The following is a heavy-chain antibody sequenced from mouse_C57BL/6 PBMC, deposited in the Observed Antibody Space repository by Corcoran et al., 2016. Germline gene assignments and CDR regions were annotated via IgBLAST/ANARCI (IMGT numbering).Heavy chain of an antibody. CDR1: GYTFTDYY. CDR2: INPNNGGT. Sequence: EVQLQQSGPELVKPGASVKISCKASGYTFTDYYMNWVKQSHGKSLEWIGDINPNNGGTSYNQKFKGKATLTVDKSSSTAYMELRSLTSEDSAVYYCAREVTTVATVWGTGTTVTVSS. V-gene: IGHV1-26*01. J-gene: IGHJ1*03. CDR3: AREVTTVATV. D-gene: IGHD1-1*01.